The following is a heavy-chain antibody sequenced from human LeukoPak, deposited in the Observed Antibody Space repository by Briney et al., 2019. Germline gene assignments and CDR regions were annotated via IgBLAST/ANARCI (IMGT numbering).Heavy chain of an antibody. CDR1: GGSISSGSYY. CDR2: IYTSGST. D-gene: IGHD3-22*01. CDR3: ARGRARYYDSWFDP. J-gene: IGHJ5*02. Sequence: SETLSLTCTVSGGSISSGSYYWSWIRQPAGKGLEWIGRIYTSGSTNYNPSLKSRVTISVDTSKNQFSLKLSSVTAADTAVYYCARGRARYYDSWFDPWGQGTLVTVSS. V-gene: IGHV4-61*02.